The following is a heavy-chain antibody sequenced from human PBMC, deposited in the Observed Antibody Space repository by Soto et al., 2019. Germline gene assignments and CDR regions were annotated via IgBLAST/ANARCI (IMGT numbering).Heavy chain of an antibody. CDR1: GFTFSSYA. V-gene: IGHV3-23*01. D-gene: IGHD1-26*01. CDR3: AKDGEVWELRVGYYYYGMDV. Sequence: GGSLRLSCAASGFTFSSYAMSWVRQAPGKGLEWVSAISGSGGSTYYADSVKGRFTISRDNSKNTLYLQMNSLRAEDTAVYYCAKDGEVWELRVGYYYYGMDVWGQGTTVTVSS. CDR2: ISGSGGST. J-gene: IGHJ6*02.